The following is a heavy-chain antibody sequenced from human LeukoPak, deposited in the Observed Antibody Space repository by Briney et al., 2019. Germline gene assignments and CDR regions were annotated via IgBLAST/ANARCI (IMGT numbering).Heavy chain of an antibody. D-gene: IGHD3-3*01. CDR1: GFTVSADY. Sequence: GGSLRLSCAAFGFTVSADYMSWVRQAPGKGLEWVSIIYSGGDTYYADSVKGRFTISRDNSKNTLYLRMNSLRAEDTAVYYCARDRYSTIFGGWGQGTLVTVSS. J-gene: IGHJ4*02. V-gene: IGHV3-66*02. CDR3: ARDRYSTIFGG. CDR2: IYSGGDT.